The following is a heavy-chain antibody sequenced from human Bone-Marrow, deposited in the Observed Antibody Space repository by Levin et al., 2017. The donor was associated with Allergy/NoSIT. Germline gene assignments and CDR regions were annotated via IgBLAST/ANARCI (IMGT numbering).Heavy chain of an antibody. V-gene: IGHV3-23*01. Sequence: GGSLRLSCTISGFIFADYAMNWVRQAPGRGLEWVSSLDGSSGKTHYADVVKGRFTISREYSKNTLFLQMNSLRVEDTARYYCAKAGTAVMLDYSYLDVWGEGTAVTVSS. J-gene: IGHJ6*03. D-gene: IGHD4-17*01. CDR1: GFIFADYA. CDR3: AKAGTAVMLDYSYLDV. CDR2: LDGSSGKT.